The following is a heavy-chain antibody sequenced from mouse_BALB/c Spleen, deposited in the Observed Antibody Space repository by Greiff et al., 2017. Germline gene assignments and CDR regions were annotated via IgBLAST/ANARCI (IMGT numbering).Heavy chain of an antibody. Sequence: EVQGVESGGGLVKLGGSLKLSCAASGFTFSSYYMSWVRQTPEKRLELVAAINSNGGSTYYPDTVKGRFTISRDNAKNTLYLQMSSLKSEDTALYYCARRGGNYVETWFAYWGQGTLVTVSA. CDR3: ARRGGNYVETWFAY. D-gene: IGHD2-1*01. J-gene: IGHJ3*01. CDR2: INSNGGST. CDR1: GFTFSSYY. V-gene: IGHV5-6-2*01.